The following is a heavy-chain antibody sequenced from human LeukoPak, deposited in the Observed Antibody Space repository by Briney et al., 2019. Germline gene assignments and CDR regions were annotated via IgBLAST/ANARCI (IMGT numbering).Heavy chain of an antibody. D-gene: IGHD1-20*01. CDR1: GFTFSDYY. CDR2: ISSSGSTL. V-gene: IGHV3-11*01. J-gene: IGHJ4*02. CDR3: ARRRYNWDAIDY. Sequence: GGSLRLSCAASGFTFSDYYMSWIRQAPGKGLEWVSYISSSGSTLYYADSVKGRITISRDNAKNSLYLQMNSLRAEDTAVYYCARRRYNWDAIDYWGQGTLVTVSS.